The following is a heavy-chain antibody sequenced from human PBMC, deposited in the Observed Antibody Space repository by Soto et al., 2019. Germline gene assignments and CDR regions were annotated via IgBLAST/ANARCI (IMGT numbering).Heavy chain of an antibody. CDR2: ISAYSGNI. Sequence: QVQLVQSGAEVKKPGASVKVSCKASGYTFTNYGISWLRQAPGQGLDWMGWISAYSGNIDYAQRFQGRVSMNTDTSTSTAYMELRGLRSDDTAVYYCARVGSYCRSTSCFDYWGQGTLVTVSS. D-gene: IGHD2-2*01. J-gene: IGHJ4*02. V-gene: IGHV1-18*01. CDR1: GYTFTNYG. CDR3: ARVGSYCRSTSCFDY.